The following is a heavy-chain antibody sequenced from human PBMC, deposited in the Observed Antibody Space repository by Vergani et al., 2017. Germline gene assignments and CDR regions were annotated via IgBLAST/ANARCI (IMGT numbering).Heavy chain of an antibody. CDR3: ARDRSSSWYLEAFDI. D-gene: IGHD6-13*01. CDR2: IIPILGTA. V-gene: IGHV1-69*11. Sequence: QVQLVQSGAEVKKPGSSVKVSCKASGGTFSSYAISWVRQAPGQGLEWMGRIIPILGTANYAQKFQGRVTITADESTSTAYMELSSLRSEDTALYYCARDRSSSWYLEAFDIWGQGTMVTVSS. CDR1: GGTFSSYA. J-gene: IGHJ3*02.